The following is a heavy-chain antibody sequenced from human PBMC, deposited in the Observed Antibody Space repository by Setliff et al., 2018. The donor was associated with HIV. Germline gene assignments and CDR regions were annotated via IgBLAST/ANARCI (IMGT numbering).Heavy chain of an antibody. Sequence: PSETLSLTCAVSGYSISTAYYWGWIRQPPGKGLEWIGSVYHSGTTYYNPSLKSRVTISLDTSKNQFSLKLSSVTAADTAVYYCARARFWSGYYTGDNYYYMDVWGKGTTVTVSS. D-gene: IGHD3-3*01. J-gene: IGHJ6*03. CDR2: VYHSGTT. CDR3: ARARFWSGYYTGDNYYYMDV. CDR1: GYSISTAYY. V-gene: IGHV4-38-2*01.